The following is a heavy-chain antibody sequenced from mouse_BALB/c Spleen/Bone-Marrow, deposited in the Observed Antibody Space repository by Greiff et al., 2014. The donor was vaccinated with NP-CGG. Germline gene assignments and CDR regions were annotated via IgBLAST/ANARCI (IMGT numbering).Heavy chain of an antibody. CDR1: GFNVKDYY. CDR2: IYPENGNT. J-gene: IGHJ1*01. CDR3: ARWDYYGRSYGYFDD. D-gene: IGHD1-1*01. V-gene: IGHV14-1*02. Sequence: EVQLQQSGAELVRPGALVKLSCKASGFNVKDYYMHWVKQRPEQGLEWIGWIYPENGNTIYNQKFQGKATITADTSSNTAYLQLNSLTSEDTAVDYCARWDYYGRSYGYFDDWGEGTTVTVSS.